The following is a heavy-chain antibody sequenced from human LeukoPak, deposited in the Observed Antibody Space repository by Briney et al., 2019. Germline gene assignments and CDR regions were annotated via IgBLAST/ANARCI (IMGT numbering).Heavy chain of an antibody. CDR2: ISGSGGST. V-gene: IGHV3-23*01. CDR3: AKRSPWTTVVTPGYYFDY. J-gene: IGHJ4*02. CDR1: GFTFSSYA. Sequence: GGSLRLSCTASGFTFSSYAMSWVRQAPGKGLEWVSAISGSGGSTYYADSVKGRFTISRDNSKNTLYLQMNSLRAEDTAVYYCAKRSPWTTVVTPGYYFDYWGQGTLVTVSS. D-gene: IGHD4-23*01.